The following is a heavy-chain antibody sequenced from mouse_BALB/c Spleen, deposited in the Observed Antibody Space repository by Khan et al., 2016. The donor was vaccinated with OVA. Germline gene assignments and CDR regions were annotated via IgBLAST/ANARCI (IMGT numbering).Heavy chain of an antibody. J-gene: IGHJ4*01. CDR2: IWSGGST. Sequence: VQLQQSGPGLVQPSQSLSITCTVSGFSLTSYGVHWVRQSPGKSLEWLGVIWSGGSTDYNAAFISRLSISKDNSKSQVFFKMNSLQADDTAIYYCARPPYYRYDGDYYAFGLLGSRNLSHRLL. D-gene: IGHD2-14*01. CDR1: GFSLTSYG. V-gene: IGHV2-2*01. CDR3: ARPPYYRYDGDYYAFGL.